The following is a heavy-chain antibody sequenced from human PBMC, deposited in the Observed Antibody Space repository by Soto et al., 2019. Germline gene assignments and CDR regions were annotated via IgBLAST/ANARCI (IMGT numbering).Heavy chain of an antibody. CDR3: ARDGPWFDP. J-gene: IGHJ5*02. CDR2: INPNSGGT. Sequence: ASVKVSCKASGYTFTGYYMHWVRQAPGQGLEWMGWINPNSGGTNYAQKFQGRVTITADESTSTAYMELSSLRSEDTAVYYCARDGPWFDPWGQGTLVTVSS. CDR1: GYTFTGYY. V-gene: IGHV1-2*02.